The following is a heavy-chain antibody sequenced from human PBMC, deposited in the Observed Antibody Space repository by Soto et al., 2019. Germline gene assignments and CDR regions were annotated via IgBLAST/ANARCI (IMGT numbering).Heavy chain of an antibody. CDR2: TYYRSNWER. J-gene: IGHJ5*02. V-gene: IGHV6-1*01. CDR3: VRLIGNSWLDD. Sequence: PSQTLSLTCAISGDSVSSNTVTWNWIRQSPSRGLEWLGRTYYRSNWERDYAVSVQSRITINPDTSKNQFSLQLNSVTPEDTAVYYCVRLIGNSWLDDWGQGTRVTVAS. CDR1: GDSVSSNTVT.